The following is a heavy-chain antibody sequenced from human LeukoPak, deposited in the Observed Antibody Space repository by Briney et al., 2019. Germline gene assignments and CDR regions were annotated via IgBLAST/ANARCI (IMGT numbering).Heavy chain of an antibody. Sequence: PGGSLRLSCAASGFTFSSYGMHWVRQAPGKGLEWVAFIRYDGSNKYYADSVKGRFTISRDNSKKTLYLQMNSLRAEDTAVYYCAKDEAPDYGDSLDYFDYWGQGTLVTVSS. V-gene: IGHV3-30*02. CDR3: AKDEAPDYGDSLDYFDY. D-gene: IGHD4-17*01. J-gene: IGHJ4*02. CDR2: IRYDGSNK. CDR1: GFTFSSYG.